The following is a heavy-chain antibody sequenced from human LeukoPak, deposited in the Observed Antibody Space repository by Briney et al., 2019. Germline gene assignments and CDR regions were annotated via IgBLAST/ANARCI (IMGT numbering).Heavy chain of an antibody. CDR3: ASVSLLYTSGHANFDY. CDR1: GYIFTAYY. J-gene: IGHJ4*02. CDR2: INPNSGGT. D-gene: IGHD6-19*01. V-gene: IGHV1-2*02. Sequence: ASVKVSCKASGYIFTAYYMHWVRQAPGQGLEWMGWINPNSGGTNYAEKFQGRVSMTRDTSITTAYMELSSLIFDDTSIYYCASVSLLYTSGHANFDYWGQGTLITVSS.